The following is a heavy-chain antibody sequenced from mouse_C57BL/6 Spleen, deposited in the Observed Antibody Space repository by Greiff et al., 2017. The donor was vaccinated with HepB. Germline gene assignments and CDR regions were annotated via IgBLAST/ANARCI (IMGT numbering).Heavy chain of an antibody. J-gene: IGHJ4*01. D-gene: IGHD1-1*01. Sequence: EVHLVESGGGLVKPGGSLKLSCAASGFTFSDYGMHWVRQAPEKGLEWVAYISSGSSTIYYADTVKGRFTISRDNAKNTLFLQMTSLRSEDTAMYYCARDTTVRDAMDYWGQGTSVTVSS. CDR1: GFTFSDYG. CDR3: ARDTTVRDAMDY. V-gene: IGHV5-17*01. CDR2: ISSGSSTI.